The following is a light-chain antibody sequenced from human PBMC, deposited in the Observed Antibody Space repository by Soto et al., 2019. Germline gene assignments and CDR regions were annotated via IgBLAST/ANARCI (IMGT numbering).Light chain of an antibody. CDR3: QQYGGSPLYT. CDR2: GAS. J-gene: IGKJ2*01. V-gene: IGKV3-20*01. CDR1: QSVSSNY. Sequence: EVVLTQSPDTLSLSPGERATLSCRPSQSVSSNYLAWYQQRPGQAPRLLISGASSRASGIPDRFIGSRSGTDFTLTITRLEPEDFAVYYCQQYGGSPLYTFGQGTKVE.